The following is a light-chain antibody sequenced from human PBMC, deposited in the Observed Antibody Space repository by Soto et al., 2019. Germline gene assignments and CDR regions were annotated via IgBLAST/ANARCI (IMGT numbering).Light chain of an antibody. J-gene: IGLJ1*01. Sequence: QSVLTQPASVSESPGQSITISCTGTSSDVGGYNYVSWYQQHPGKAPKLIIYEVTNRTSGVSNRFSGSKSDSTASLTIAGLQSADEAEYYCSSFTSSSTRVFGTGTKVTVL. V-gene: IGLV2-14*03. CDR2: EVT. CDR1: SSDVGGYNY. CDR3: SSFTSSSTRV.